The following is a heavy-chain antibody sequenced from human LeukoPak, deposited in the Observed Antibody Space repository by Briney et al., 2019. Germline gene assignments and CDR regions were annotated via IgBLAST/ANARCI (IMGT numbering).Heavy chain of an antibody. D-gene: IGHD4-23*01. Sequence: PSETMSLTCTVSGGSISSSSYYWGWIRQPPGKGLEWIGSIYYSGSTYYSPSLKSRVTISVDTSKNQFSLKLSSVTAADTAVYYCARDPRWLMNPLDYWGQGTLVTVSS. CDR2: IYYSGST. CDR1: GGSISSSSYY. J-gene: IGHJ4*02. CDR3: ARDPRWLMNPLDY. V-gene: IGHV4-39*07.